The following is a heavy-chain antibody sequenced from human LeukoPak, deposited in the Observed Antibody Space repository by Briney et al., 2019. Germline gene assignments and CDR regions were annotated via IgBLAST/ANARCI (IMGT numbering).Heavy chain of an antibody. D-gene: IGHD6-13*01. J-gene: IGHJ4*02. CDR2: IYYSGST. CDR3: ARGPYSSSLEDY. V-gene: IGHV4-30-4*01. CDR1: CGSISSGDDY. Sequence: SQTLSLTCTVSCGSISSGDDYWGWLRQPPGKGLEWIGYIYYSGSTYYNPSLKSRVTISVDTSKNQFSLKLSSVTAADTAVYYCARGPYSSSLEDYWGQGTLVTVSS.